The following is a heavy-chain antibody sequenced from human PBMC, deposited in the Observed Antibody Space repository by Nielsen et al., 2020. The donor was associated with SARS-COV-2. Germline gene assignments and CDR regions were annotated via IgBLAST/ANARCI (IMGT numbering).Heavy chain of an antibody. J-gene: IGHJ4*02. CDR1: GFTFSTYY. V-gene: IGHV3-30*02. CDR3: AKENRDFDH. Sequence: GSLRLSCVASGFTFSTYYMHWVRQAPGRGLEWVAFIKNDGSDELYGDSVEGRFTISRDNSKNTLYLQMNSLRPEDTAVYYCAKENRDFDHWGQGTLVTVSS. CDR2: IKNDGSDE. D-gene: IGHD1-14*01.